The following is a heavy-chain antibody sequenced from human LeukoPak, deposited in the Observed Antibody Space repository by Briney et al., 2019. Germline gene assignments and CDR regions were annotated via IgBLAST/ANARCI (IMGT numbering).Heavy chain of an antibody. D-gene: IGHD1-7*01. CDR3: ARASYNWNYSIDY. V-gene: IGHV4-31*02. CDR2: IYYSGST. Sequence: GGYYWSWIRQHPGKGLEWIGYIYYSGSTYYNPSLKSRVTISVDTSKNQFSLKLSSVTAADTAVYYCARASYNWNYSIDYWGQGTLVTVSS. CDR1: GGYY. J-gene: IGHJ4*02.